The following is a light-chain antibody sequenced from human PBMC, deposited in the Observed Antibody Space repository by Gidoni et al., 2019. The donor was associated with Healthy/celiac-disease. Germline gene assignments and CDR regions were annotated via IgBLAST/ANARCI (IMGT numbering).Light chain of an antibody. V-gene: IGKV1D-12*01. CDR3: EQANSFPYT. J-gene: IGKJ2*01. CDR1: QGISSW. Sequence: DIQMTQSPSSVSASVGDRVTITCRASQGISSWLAWYQQKPGKAPKGLFYAASSLQSGVPSRFRGRGAETDITLTISRLQPEGLAAYNCEQANSFPYTFGQGTKLEIK. CDR2: AAS.